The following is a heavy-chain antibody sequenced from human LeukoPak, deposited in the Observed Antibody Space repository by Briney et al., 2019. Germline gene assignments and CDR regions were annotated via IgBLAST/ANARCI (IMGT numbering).Heavy chain of an antibody. CDR1: GYTFTSYG. CDR2: ISAYNGNT. J-gene: IGHJ6*02. Sequence: WASVKVSCKASGYTFTSYGISWVRQAPGQGLEWMGWISAYNGNTNYAQKLQGRVTMTTDTSTSTAYMELRSLRSDDTAVYYCARDVVDIWFGELLYSMDVWGQGTTVTVSS. D-gene: IGHD3-10*01. V-gene: IGHV1-18*01. CDR3: ARDVVDIWFGELLYSMDV.